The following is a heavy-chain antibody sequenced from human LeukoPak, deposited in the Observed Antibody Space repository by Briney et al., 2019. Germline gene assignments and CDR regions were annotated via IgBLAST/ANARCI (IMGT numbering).Heavy chain of an antibody. V-gene: IGHV3-11*01. Sequence: GGSLRLSCAASGYTFSDYYMSWIRQAPGKGLEWVSYISSSGSTIYYADSVKGRFTISRDNAKNSLYLQMNCLRAEDTAVYYCARDNHYYDSSGYSYWGQGTLVTVSS. D-gene: IGHD3-22*01. CDR1: GYTFSDYY. CDR3: ARDNHYYDSSGYSY. J-gene: IGHJ4*02. CDR2: ISSSGSTI.